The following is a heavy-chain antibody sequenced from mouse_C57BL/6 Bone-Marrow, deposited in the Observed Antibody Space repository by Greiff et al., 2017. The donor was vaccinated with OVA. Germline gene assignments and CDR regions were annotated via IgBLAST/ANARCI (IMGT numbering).Heavy chain of an antibody. Sequence: EVKLVESGGGLVKPGGSLKLSCAAFGFTFSSYTMSWVRQTPEKRLAWVATISGGGGNTYYPDSVKGRFTISRDNAKNTLYLQRSSLRSEDTALYDCARRNYYGSRYGYFDVWGTGTTVTVSS. J-gene: IGHJ1*03. CDR1: GFTFSSYT. CDR2: ISGGGGNT. D-gene: IGHD1-1*01. CDR3: ARRNYYGSRYGYFDV. V-gene: IGHV5-9*01.